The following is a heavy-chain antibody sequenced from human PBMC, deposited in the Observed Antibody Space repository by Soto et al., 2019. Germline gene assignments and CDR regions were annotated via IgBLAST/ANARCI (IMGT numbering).Heavy chain of an antibody. CDR1: GFTFSSYS. J-gene: IGHJ4*02. Sequence: GGSLRLSCAASGFTFSSYSMNWVRQAPGKGLEWVSYISSSSSTIYYADSVKGRFTISRDNAKNSLYLQMNSLRAEDTAVYYCAREGALYGLHGPADYCGEGTLVTVSS. D-gene: IGHD4-17*01. CDR2: ISSSSSTI. CDR3: AREGALYGLHGPADY. V-gene: IGHV3-48*01.